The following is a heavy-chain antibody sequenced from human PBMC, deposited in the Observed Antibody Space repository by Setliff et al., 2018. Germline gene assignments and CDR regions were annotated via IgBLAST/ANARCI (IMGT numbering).Heavy chain of an antibody. CDR3: AGSQGSGGYYSNSPYYFHY. CDR1: GGSISSYY. J-gene: IGHJ4*02. D-gene: IGHD3-10*01. Sequence: SETLSLTCTVSGGSISSYYWSWIRQPPGKELEWMAYVYYTGDTYYNPSLKSRISISIDTSMNQFSLNLISVTAADTAVYYCAGSQGSGGYYSNSPYYFHYWGQGTLVTVSS. V-gene: IGHV4-59*03. CDR2: VYYTGDT.